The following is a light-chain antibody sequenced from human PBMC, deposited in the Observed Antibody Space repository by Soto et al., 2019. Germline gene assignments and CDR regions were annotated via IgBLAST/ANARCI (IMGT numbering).Light chain of an antibody. J-gene: IGKJ4*01. CDR2: GAS. V-gene: IGKV3-20*01. CDR3: QQYERSPTS. CDR1: QSVSSTY. Sequence: EIVLTQSPGTLSLSPGERATLSCRASQSVSSTYLAWYQQKPGQAPSLLIYGASRRATGNADRLRGSGSGTDFTVNISRLEPADFEVYYCQQYERSPTSFGGGTKVEIK.